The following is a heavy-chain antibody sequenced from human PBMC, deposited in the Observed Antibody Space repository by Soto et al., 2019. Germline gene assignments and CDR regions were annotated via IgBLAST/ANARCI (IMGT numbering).Heavy chain of an antibody. V-gene: IGHV3-23*01. CDR1: GFTFNNHA. J-gene: IGHJ3*02. D-gene: IGHD2-2*01. CDR2: NSASGGST. CDR3: AKMGGSEYELLGPDAFDI. Sequence: XGSLSLSFTAAGFTFNNHAMSWIRQAPGRGLDWVSTNSASGGSTYYAGSVKGRFTISRDNSKNTVYLQMKSLRVEDTAGYYCAKMGGSEYELLGPDAFDIWGQGKMVTVS.